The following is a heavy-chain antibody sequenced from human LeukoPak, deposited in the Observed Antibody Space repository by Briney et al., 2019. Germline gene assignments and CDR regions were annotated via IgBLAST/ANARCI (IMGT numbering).Heavy chain of an antibody. CDR2: INSDGSST. CDR3: ARQGYGSSVAVY. J-gene: IGHJ4*02. V-gene: IGHV3-74*01. D-gene: IGHD2-15*01. CDR1: GFTFSSYW. Sequence: PGGSLRLSCAASGFTFSSYWMHWVRQAPGKGLVWVSRINSDGSSTSYADSVKGRFTISRDNAKNTLYLQMNSLRAEDTAVYYCARQGYGSSVAVYWGQGTLVTVSS.